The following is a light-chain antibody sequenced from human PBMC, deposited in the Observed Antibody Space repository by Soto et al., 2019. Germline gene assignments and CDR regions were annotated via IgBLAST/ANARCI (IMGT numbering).Light chain of an antibody. J-gene: IGLJ2*01. CDR1: SSNIGAGYD. V-gene: IGLV1-40*01. CDR3: QSYDSSLSALV. Sequence: QPVLTQPPSVSGAPGQRVTISCTGSSSNIGAGYDVNWYQQLPGTAPKLLIYDNNNRPSGVPDRFSGSKSGTSASLAITGLQAEDEADYYCQSYDSSLSALVFGGGTKVTVL. CDR2: DNN.